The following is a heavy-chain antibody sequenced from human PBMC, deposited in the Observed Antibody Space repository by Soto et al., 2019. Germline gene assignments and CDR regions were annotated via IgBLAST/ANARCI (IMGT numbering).Heavy chain of an antibody. CDR3: ARDLDGGKENWFDP. CDR1: GGTFSSYA. J-gene: IGHJ5*02. Sequence: SVKVSCKASGGTFSSYAISWVRQAPGQGLEWMGGIIPIFGTANYAQKFQGRVTITADESTGTAYMELSSLRSEDTAVYYCARDLDGGKENWFDPWGQGTLVTVSS. D-gene: IGHD2-15*01. V-gene: IGHV1-69*13. CDR2: IIPIFGTA.